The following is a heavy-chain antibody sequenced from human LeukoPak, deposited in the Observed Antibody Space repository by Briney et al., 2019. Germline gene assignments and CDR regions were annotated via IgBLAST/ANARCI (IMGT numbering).Heavy chain of an antibody. D-gene: IGHD5-24*01. V-gene: IGHV1-69*05. CDR1: GGTFSSYA. CDR3: ARGERDGYNTFDY. CDR2: IIPIFGTA. J-gene: IGHJ4*02. Sequence: SVKVSCKASGGTFSSYAISWVRQAPGQGLEWMGGIIPIFGTANYAQKFQGRVTITTDESTSTAYMGLSSLRSEDTAVYYCARGERDGYNTFDYWGQGTLVTVSS.